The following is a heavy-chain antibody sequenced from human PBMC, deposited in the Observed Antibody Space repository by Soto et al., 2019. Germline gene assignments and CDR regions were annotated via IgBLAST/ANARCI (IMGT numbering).Heavy chain of an antibody. CDR3: AKDRSSSTIDAFDI. J-gene: IGHJ3*02. CDR1: GLTFSSYA. V-gene: IGHV3-23*01. D-gene: IGHD2-2*01. CDR2: ISGSGGRT. Sequence: EVQLLESGGGLVQPGGSLRLSCAASGLTFSSYAMNWVRQAPGKGLQCVSAISGSGGRTYYGDSVKGRFTISRDNSKNTLYLQMNSLRAEDTAVYSCAKDRSSSTIDAFDIWGQGTMVTVSS.